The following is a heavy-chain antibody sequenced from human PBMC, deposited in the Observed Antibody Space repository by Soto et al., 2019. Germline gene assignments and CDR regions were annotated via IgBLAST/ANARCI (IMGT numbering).Heavy chain of an antibody. D-gene: IGHD2-2*01. CDR2: IYYSGST. J-gene: IGHJ6*04. Sequence: SETLSLTCTVSGGSISSGGYYWSWIRQHPGKGLEWIGYIYYSGSTYYNPSLKSRVTISVDTSKNQFSLELSSVTAADTAVYYCARISTAIVVVPAAKMDVWGKGTTVTVSS. CDR1: GGSISSGGYY. V-gene: IGHV4-31*03. CDR3: ARISTAIVVVPAAKMDV.